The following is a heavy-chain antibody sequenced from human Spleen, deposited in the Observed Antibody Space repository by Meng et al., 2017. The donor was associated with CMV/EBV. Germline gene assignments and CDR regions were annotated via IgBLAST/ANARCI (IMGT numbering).Heavy chain of an antibody. Sequence: SETLSLTCAVYGGSFSGYYWSWIRQPPGKGLEWIGEINHSGSTNYNPSLKSRVTISVDTSKNQFSLQLSSVTAADTAVYYCARDGSSYAWGAFDIWGQGKMVTVSS. CDR2: INHSGST. V-gene: IGHV4-34*01. CDR1: GGSFSGYY. CDR3: ARDGSSYAWGAFDI. J-gene: IGHJ3*02. D-gene: IGHD3-16*01.